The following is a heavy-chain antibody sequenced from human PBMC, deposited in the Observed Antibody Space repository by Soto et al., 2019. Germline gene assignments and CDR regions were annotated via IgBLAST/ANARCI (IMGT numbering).Heavy chain of an antibody. CDR1: GYTFTSYG. D-gene: IGHD2-8*01. Sequence: KVSCKASGYTFTSYGISWVRQAPGQGLEWMGWISAYNGNTNYAQKLQGRVTMTTDTSTSTAYMELRSLRSDDTAVYYCGVLMVYAIHDYWGQGTLVTVSS. CDR3: GVLMVYAIHDY. CDR2: ISAYNGNT. J-gene: IGHJ4*02. V-gene: IGHV1-18*01.